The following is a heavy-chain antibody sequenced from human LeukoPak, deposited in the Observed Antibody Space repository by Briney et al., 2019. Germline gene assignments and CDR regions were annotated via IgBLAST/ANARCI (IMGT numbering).Heavy chain of an antibody. CDR2: ISGSGGST. Sequence: GGSLRLSCAASGFTFSSYAMSWVRQAPGKGLEWVSAISGSGGSTYYADSVKGRFTISRDNSKNTLYLQMNSLRAEDTAVYYCAKNGYCSSTSCYAGTVFDYWGQGTLVTVSS. J-gene: IGHJ4*02. CDR1: GFTFSSYA. V-gene: IGHV3-23*01. D-gene: IGHD2-2*01. CDR3: AKNGYCSSTSCYAGTVFDY.